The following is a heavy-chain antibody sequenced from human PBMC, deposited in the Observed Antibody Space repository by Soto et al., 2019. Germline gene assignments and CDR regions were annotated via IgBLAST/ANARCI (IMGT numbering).Heavy chain of an antibody. Sequence: SETLSLTCTVSGGSISSYYWSWIRQPPGKGLEWIGYIYYSGSTNYNPSLKSRVTISVDTSKNQFSLKLSSVTAADTAVYYCARVPYRITIFGVVINSGMDVWGQGTTVTVSS. V-gene: IGHV4-59*01. CDR1: GGSISSYY. D-gene: IGHD3-3*01. J-gene: IGHJ6*02. CDR2: IYYSGST. CDR3: ARVPYRITIFGVVINSGMDV.